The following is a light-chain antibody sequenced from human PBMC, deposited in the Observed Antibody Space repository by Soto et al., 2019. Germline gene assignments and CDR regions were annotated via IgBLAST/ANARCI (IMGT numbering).Light chain of an antibody. V-gene: IGLV2-14*02. Sequence: QSALTQPASVSGSPGQSITISCTGTNSDVGSHNFVSWYQQYPGKAPKLLIYEASKRPSGLSNRFSGSKSANTAPQTISGLQAEDEADYYCCSLTNRATRVFGGGTKLTVL. CDR3: CSLTNRATRV. J-gene: IGLJ3*02. CDR2: EAS. CDR1: NSDVGSHNF.